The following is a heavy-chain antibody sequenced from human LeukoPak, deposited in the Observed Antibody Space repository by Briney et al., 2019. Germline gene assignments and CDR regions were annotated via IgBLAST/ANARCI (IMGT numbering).Heavy chain of an antibody. Sequence: SETLSLTCTASGGSISSSSYYWGWIRQPPGKGLEWIGSIYYSGSTYYNPSLKSRVTISVDTSKNQFSLKLSSVTAADTAVYYCARRGGDPYNWFDPWGQGTLVTVSS. CDR2: IYYSGST. J-gene: IGHJ5*02. CDR1: GGSISSSSYY. D-gene: IGHD4-17*01. CDR3: ARRGGDPYNWFDP. V-gene: IGHV4-39*01.